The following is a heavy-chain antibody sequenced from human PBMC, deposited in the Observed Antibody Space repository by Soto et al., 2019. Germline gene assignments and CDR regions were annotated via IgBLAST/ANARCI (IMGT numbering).Heavy chain of an antibody. V-gene: IGHV6-1*01. CDR1: GDSVSNNSVA. CDR3: ARTLRGRGVKYLDD. CDR2: TYYRSKWHY. J-gene: IGHJ4*02. D-gene: IGHD3-10*01. Sequence: SQTLSLTCAISGDSVSNNSVAWNWVRQSPSRGLEWLGRTYYRSKWHYDYAPSVRSRITINPDTSKNHSSLQLNSVSPEDAAVYYCARTLRGRGVKYLDDWGQGTLVTVSS.